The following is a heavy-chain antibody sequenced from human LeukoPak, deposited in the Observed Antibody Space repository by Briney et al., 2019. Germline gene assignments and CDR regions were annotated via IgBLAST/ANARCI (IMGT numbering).Heavy chain of an antibody. V-gene: IGHV3-23*01. CDR1: GFTFSSYA. CDR2: IGGSGGST. Sequence: GGSLRLSCAASGFTFSSYAMSWVRQAPGKGLEWVSAIGGSGGSTYYADSVKGRFTISRDNSKNTLYLQMNSLRAEDTAVYYCAKHYDSSGYYYDYWGQGTLVTVSS. CDR3: AKHYDSSGYYYDY. D-gene: IGHD3-22*01. J-gene: IGHJ4*02.